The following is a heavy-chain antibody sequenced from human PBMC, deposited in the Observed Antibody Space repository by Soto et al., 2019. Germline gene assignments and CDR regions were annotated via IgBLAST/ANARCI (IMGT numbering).Heavy chain of an antibody. J-gene: IGHJ5*02. CDR3: ASLLTLGYCSGGSCYGIRQNWFDP. D-gene: IGHD2-15*01. V-gene: IGHV4-39*01. Sequence: PSETLSLTCTVSGGSISSSSYYWGWIRQPPGKGLEWIGSIYYSGSTYYNPSLKSRVTISVDTSKNQFSLKLSSVTAADTAVYYCASLLTLGYCSGGSCYGIRQNWFDPWGQGTLVTVSS. CDR1: GGSISSSSYY. CDR2: IYYSGST.